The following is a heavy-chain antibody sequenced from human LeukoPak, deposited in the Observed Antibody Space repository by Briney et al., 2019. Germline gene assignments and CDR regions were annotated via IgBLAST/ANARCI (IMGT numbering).Heavy chain of an antibody. J-gene: IGHJ5*02. V-gene: IGHV4-34*01. CDR2: INHSGST. D-gene: IGHD2-15*01. CDR3: AREGGSGSRWFDP. CDR1: GGSFSGYY. Sequence: SETLSLTCAVYGGSFSGYYWSWIRQPPGKGLGWIGEINHSGSTNYNPSLKSRVTISVDTSKNQFSLKLSSVTAADTAVYYCAREGGSGSRWFDPWGQGTLVTVSS.